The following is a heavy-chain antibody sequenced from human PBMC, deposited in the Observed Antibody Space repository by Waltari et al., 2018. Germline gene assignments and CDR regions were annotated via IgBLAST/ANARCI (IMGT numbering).Heavy chain of an antibody. V-gene: IGHV4-59*01. CDR3: ARGIYSSGWYGTDYYYYYYMDV. CDR2: IYYSGST. D-gene: IGHD6-19*01. J-gene: IGHJ6*03. Sequence: QVQLQESGPGLVKPSETLSLTCTVSGGSISSYYWSWIRQPPGKGLEWIGYIYYSGSTNYNPSLKSRVTISVDTSKNQFSLKLSSVTAADTAVYYCARGIYSSGWYGTDYYYYYYMDVWGKGTTVTVSS. CDR1: GGSISSYY.